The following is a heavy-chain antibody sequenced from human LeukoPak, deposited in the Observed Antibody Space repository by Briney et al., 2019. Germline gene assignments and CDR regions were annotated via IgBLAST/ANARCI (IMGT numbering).Heavy chain of an antibody. J-gene: IGHJ5*02. CDR2: INPNSGGT. D-gene: IGHD6-13*01. CDR3: ARGSRYISSWFLPFDP. V-gene: IGHV1-2*02. CDR1: GYTFTGYY. Sequence: ASVKVSCKASGYTFTGYYMHWVRQAPGQGLEWMGWINPNSGGTNYAQKFLGRVTMTRDTSINAGYMELSRLRSDDTAVYYCARGSRYISSWFLPFDPWGQGTLVTVSS.